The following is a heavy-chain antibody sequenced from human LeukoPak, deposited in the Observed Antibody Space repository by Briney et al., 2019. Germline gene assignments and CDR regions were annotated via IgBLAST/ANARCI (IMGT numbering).Heavy chain of an antibody. CDR1: GFTFSSYA. J-gene: IGHJ4*02. V-gene: IGHV3-53*01. D-gene: IGHD2-15*01. CDR2: IYSGGST. Sequence: GGSLRLSCAASGFTFSSYAMSWVRQAPGKGLEWVSVIYSGGSTYYVDSVRGRFTISRDNSKNTLYLQMNSLRAEDTAMYYCARDCYFDSCYWGQGTLVTVSS. CDR3: ARDCYFDSCY.